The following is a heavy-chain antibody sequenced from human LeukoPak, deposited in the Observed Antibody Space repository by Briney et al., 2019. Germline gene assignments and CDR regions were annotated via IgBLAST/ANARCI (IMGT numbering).Heavy chain of an antibody. CDR3: ARGYYCSGGSCYYFDY. J-gene: IGHJ4*02. CDR2: IIPIFGTA. D-gene: IGHD2-15*01. CDR1: GGTFSSYA. V-gene: IGHV1-69*13. Sequence: ASVKVSCKASGGTFSSYAISWVRQAPGQGLEWMGGIIPIFGTANYAQKFQGRVTITADESTSTAYMELSSLRSEDTAVYYCARGYYCSGGSCYYFDYWGQGTLVTVSS.